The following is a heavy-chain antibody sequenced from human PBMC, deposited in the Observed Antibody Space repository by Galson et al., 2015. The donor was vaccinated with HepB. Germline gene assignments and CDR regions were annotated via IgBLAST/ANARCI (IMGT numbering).Heavy chain of an antibody. Sequence: SLRLSCAASGFTFSSYGMHWVRQAPGKGLEWVTVIWYDGSNKYYADSVKGRFTISRDNSKNTLYLQMNSLRAEDTAVYYCARDFAGSNYYGSGSRAVFRLDYWGQGTLVTVSS. CDR2: IWYDGSNK. J-gene: IGHJ4*02. V-gene: IGHV3-33*08. D-gene: IGHD3-10*01. CDR1: GFTFSSYG. CDR3: ARDFAGSNYYGSGSRAVFRLDY.